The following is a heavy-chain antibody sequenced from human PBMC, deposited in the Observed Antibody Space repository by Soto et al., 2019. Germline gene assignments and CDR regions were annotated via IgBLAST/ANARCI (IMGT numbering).Heavy chain of an antibody. CDR3: AGYCSGGSCYSHSYFYYYYGMDV. Sequence: QVQLVESGGGVVQPGRSLRLSCAASGFTFSSYAMHWVRQAPGKGLEWVAVISYDGSNKYYADSVKGRFTISRDNSKNTLYLQMNSLRAEDTAVYYCAGYCSGGSCYSHSYFYYYYGMDVWGQGTTVTVSS. J-gene: IGHJ6*02. CDR1: GFTFSSYA. D-gene: IGHD2-15*01. CDR2: ISYDGSNK. V-gene: IGHV3-30-3*01.